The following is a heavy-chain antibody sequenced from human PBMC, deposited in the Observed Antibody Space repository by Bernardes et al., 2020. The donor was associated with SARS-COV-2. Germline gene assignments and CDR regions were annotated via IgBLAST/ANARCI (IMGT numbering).Heavy chain of an antibody. Sequence: ASMKVSCKASGYTFTSYGISWVRQAPGQGLEWMGWISAYNGNTNYAQKLQGRVTMTTDTSTSTAYMELRSLRSDDTAVYYCARDLGSYGWAYFDYWGQGTLVTVSS. CDR1: GYTFTSYG. CDR2: ISAYNGNT. D-gene: IGHD1-26*01. CDR3: ARDLGSYGWAYFDY. J-gene: IGHJ4*02. V-gene: IGHV1-18*01.